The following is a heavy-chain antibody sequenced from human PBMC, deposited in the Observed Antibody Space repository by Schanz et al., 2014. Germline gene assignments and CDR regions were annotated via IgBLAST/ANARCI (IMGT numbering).Heavy chain of an antibody. D-gene: IGHD5-12*01. V-gene: IGHV3-53*01. J-gene: IGHJ3*01. Sequence: EVQLVESGGGLIQPGGSLRLSCAVSGFSVSTNYMSWVRQAPGKGLEWVSSIYINSGSTNYADSVKGLFIISRDSSKNTLFLQMNSLRAEDTAVYFCARDEGRDGYNLAFDVWGQGTLVTVSS. CDR1: GFSVSTNY. CDR3: ARDEGRDGYNLAFDV. CDR2: IYINSGST.